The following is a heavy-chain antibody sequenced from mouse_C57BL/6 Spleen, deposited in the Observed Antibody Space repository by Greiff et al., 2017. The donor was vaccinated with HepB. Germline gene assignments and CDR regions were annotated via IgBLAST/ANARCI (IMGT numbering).Heavy chain of an antibody. J-gene: IGHJ4*01. V-gene: IGHV1-18*01. CDR3: ARWDDYDGYAMDY. D-gene: IGHD2-4*01. Sequence: EVQLQQSGPELVKPGASVKIPCKASGYTFTDYNMDWVKQSHGKSLEWIGDINPNNGGTIYNQKFKGKATLTVDKSSSTAYMELRSLTSEDTAVYYGARWDDYDGYAMDYWGQGTSVTGSS. CDR1: GYTFTDYN. CDR2: INPNNGGT.